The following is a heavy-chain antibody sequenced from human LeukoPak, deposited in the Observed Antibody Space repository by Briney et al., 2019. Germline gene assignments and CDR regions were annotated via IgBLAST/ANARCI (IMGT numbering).Heavy chain of an antibody. CDR3: ARVAATTLMNYFDY. J-gene: IGHJ4*02. CDR1: GGTFSSYA. Sequence: SVKVSCKASGGTFSSYAFNWVRQAPGQGLEWMGGIIPIFDTANYAQKFQGRVTITADESTSTAYMELSSLRSEDTAVYYCARVAATTLMNYFDYWGQGTLVTVSS. CDR2: IIPIFDTA. V-gene: IGHV1-69*13. D-gene: IGHD1-1*01.